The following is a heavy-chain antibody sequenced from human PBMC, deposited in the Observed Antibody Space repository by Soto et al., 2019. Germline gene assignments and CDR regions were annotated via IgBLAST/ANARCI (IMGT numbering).Heavy chain of an antibody. CDR2: IMSKTDGGTT. V-gene: IGHV3-15*01. D-gene: IGHD3-3*01. J-gene: IGHJ6*02. Sequence: EVQLVESGGGLVQPGGSLRLSCAASGFTFSSYSMNWVRQSPGEGLEWVGRIMSKTDGGTTDYAAPVKGRFIISRDDSKNTLYLQLNGLKTEDSAIYYCTTDRMATIRQPDFYGMDVWGQGTTVTVSS. CDR1: GFTFSSYS. CDR3: TTDRMATIRQPDFYGMDV.